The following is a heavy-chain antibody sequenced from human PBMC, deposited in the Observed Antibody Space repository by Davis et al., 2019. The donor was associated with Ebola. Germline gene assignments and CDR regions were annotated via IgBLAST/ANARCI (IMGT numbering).Heavy chain of an antibody. D-gene: IGHD3-10*01. CDR2: INPNSGGT. CDR3: AREGFEDYYYYGMDV. Sequence: ASVKVSCKASGYTFTGYYMHWVRQAPGQGLEWMGWINPNSGGTNYAQKFQGRVTMTRDTSISTAYMELSRLRSDDTAVYYCAREGFEDYYYYGMDVWGQGTTVTVSS. J-gene: IGHJ6*02. V-gene: IGHV1-2*02. CDR1: GYTFTGYY.